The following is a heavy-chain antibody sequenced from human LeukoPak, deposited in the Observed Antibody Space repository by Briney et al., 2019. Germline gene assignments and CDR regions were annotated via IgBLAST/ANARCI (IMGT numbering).Heavy chain of an antibody. V-gene: IGHV3-7*01. CDR2: IKQDGSEK. CDR1: GFTFSSYW. Sequence: GGSLRLSCAASGFTFSSYWMNWVRQAPGKGLEWVANIKQDGSEKYYVDSVKGRFAIPRDNAKNSLYLQMDSLRADDTAVCYCTRGRSYDYWGQGTLVTVSS. J-gene: IGHJ4*02. D-gene: IGHD1-26*01. CDR3: TRGRSYDY.